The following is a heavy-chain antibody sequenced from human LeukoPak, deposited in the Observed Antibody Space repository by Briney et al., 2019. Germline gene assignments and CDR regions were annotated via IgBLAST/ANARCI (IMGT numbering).Heavy chain of an antibody. CDR3: ATAEQRTYYYDSSGYYPFDY. V-gene: IGHV1-69*13. Sequence: GASVKVSCKASGGTFSSYAISWVRQAPGQGLEWMGGIIPIFGTANYAQKFQGRVTITADESTSTAYTELSSLRSEDTAVYYCATAEQRTYYYDSSGYYPFDYWGQGTLVTVSS. J-gene: IGHJ4*02. D-gene: IGHD3-22*01. CDR2: IIPIFGTA. CDR1: GGTFSSYA.